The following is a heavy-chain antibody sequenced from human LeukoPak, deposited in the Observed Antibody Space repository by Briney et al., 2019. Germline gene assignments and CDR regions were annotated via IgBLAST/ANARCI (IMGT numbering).Heavy chain of an antibody. CDR2: IYYTGKT. J-gene: IGHJ4*02. D-gene: IGHD3-10*01. CDR1: GASISSYY. V-gene: IGHV4-59*12. CDR3: AREVGGPGVKAIH. Sequence: KPSETLSLTCTVSGASISSYYWSWIRQPPGKGLEWIGYIYYTGKTNYNPSLKSRVTISVDKSKNQFSLKLSSVTAADTAVYYCAREVGGPGVKAIHWGQGTLVTVSS.